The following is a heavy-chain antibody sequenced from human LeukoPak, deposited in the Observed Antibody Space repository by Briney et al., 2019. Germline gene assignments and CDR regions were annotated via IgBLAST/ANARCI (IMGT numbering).Heavy chain of an antibody. D-gene: IGHD5-18*01. J-gene: IGHJ4*02. CDR2: IRYDGSNK. CDR3: AGGYSYGWLAFDY. V-gene: IGHV3-30*02. CDR1: GFTFSSYG. Sequence: GGSLRLSCAASGFTFSSYGMHWVRQAPGRGLEWVACIRYDGSNKYYADSVKGRFTISRDNSKNTLYLQMNSLRAEDTAVYYCAGGYSYGWLAFDYWGQGTLVTVSS.